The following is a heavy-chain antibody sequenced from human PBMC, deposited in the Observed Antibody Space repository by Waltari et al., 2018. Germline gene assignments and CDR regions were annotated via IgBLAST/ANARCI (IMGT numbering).Heavy chain of an antibody. J-gene: IGHJ4*02. CDR2: VFSTGTT. CDR1: GGSVTSSTYY. CDR3: ARQRYYNDRSGPRGWRLDY. Sequence: QPQLQESGPGLVKPSETLSLTCIVTGGSVTSSTYYWAWIRQPPGKGLEWIGSVFSTGTTYHNPSLGSRVTISADTSSDQFSLNLSSVSAADTAVYYCARQRYYNDRSGPRGWRLDYWGQGALVAVSS. V-gene: IGHV4-39*01. D-gene: IGHD3-22*01.